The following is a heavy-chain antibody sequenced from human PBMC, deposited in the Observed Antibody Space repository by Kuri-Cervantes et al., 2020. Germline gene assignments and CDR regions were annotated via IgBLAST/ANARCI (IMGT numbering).Heavy chain of an antibody. CDR2: ISHDGSFK. V-gene: IGHV3-30*03. CDR1: GFTFSSYW. CDR3: ATGRRSDGREPRIVY. Sequence: GESLKISCAASGFTFSSYWMSWVRQAPGKGLEWVAVISHDGSFKNHADSVKGRFTISRDNSKITLYLQINSLRAEDTAVYYCATGRRSDGREPRIVYWGQGTLVTVSS. J-gene: IGHJ4*02. D-gene: IGHD1-14*01.